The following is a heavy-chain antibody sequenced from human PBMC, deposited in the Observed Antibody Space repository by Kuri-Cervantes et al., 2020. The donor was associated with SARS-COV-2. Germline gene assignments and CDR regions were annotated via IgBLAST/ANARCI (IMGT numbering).Heavy chain of an antibody. CDR1: GGSISSSSYY. V-gene: IGHV2-70*11. CDR3: ARILGGYDYVDY. CDR2: IDWDDDK. D-gene: IGHD5-12*01. Sequence: LRFSFTVSGGSISSSSYYWGWIRQPPGRALEWLARIDWDDDKYYSTSLKTRLTISKDTSKNQVVLTMTNMDPVDTATYYCARILGGYDYVDYWGQGTLVTVSS. J-gene: IGHJ4*02.